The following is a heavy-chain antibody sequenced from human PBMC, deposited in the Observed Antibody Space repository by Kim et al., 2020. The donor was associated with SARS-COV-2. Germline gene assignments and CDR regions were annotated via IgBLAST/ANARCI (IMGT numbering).Heavy chain of an antibody. D-gene: IGHD3-16*02. Sequence: GGSLRVSCAASGFTLSSYYMSWVRQAPGKGLEWVAQINDDGNFKNYVDSVRGRFTISKDRAKNSMSLQMNSLRVEDTAVYFCARDEAGFGELLFHWGQGILVTVSS. CDR2: INDDGNFK. CDR3: ARDEAGFGELLFH. CDR1: GFTLSSYY. J-gene: IGHJ4*02. V-gene: IGHV3-7*03.